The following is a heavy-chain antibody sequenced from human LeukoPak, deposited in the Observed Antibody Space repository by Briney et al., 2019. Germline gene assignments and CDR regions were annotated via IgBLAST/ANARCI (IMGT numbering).Heavy chain of an antibody. Sequence: GASVKVSCKASGYTFTSYGISWVRQAPGQGLEWMGWISAYNGNTNYAQKLQGRVTMTTDTSTSTAYMELRSLRSDDTAVYYCARDPWVVPAASLDYWGQGTLVTVSS. J-gene: IGHJ4*02. CDR3: ARDPWVVPAASLDY. CDR1: GYTFTSYG. V-gene: IGHV1-18*01. CDR2: ISAYNGNT. D-gene: IGHD2-2*01.